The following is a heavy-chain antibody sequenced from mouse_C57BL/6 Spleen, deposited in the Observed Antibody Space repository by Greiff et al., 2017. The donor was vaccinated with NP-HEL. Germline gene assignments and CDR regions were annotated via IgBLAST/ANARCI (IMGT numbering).Heavy chain of an antibody. CDR3: ASFYDGYPAWFAY. CDR2: ISYDGSN. Sequence: EVKLQESGPGLVKPSQSLSLTCSVTGYSITSGYYWNWIRQFPGNKLEWMGYISYDGSNNYNPSLKNRISITRDTSKNQFFLKLNSVTTEDTATYYCASFYDGYPAWFAYWGQGTLVTVSA. V-gene: IGHV3-6*01. D-gene: IGHD2-3*01. CDR1: GYSITSGYY. J-gene: IGHJ3*01.